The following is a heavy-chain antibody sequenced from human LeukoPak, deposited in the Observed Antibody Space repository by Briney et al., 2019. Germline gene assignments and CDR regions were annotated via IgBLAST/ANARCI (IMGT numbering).Heavy chain of an antibody. CDR1: GFTFSSYA. J-gene: IGHJ4*02. CDR2: ISGSGGST. CDR3: ARDNSYGGYDY. D-gene: IGHD5-18*01. V-gene: IGHV3-23*01. Sequence: PGGSLRLSCAASGFTFSSYAMSWVRQAPGKGLEWVSAISGSGGSTYYADSVKGRFTISRDNAKNSLYLQMNSLRAEDTAVYYCARDNSYGGYDYWGQGTLVTVSS.